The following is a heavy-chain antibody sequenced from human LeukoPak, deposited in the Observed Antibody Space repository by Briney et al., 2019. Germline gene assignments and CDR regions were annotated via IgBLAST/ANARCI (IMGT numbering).Heavy chain of an antibody. CDR3: AGFGELYAFDI. Sequence: GGSLRLSCAASGFTFSGSAMHWVRQASGKGLEWVGRIRSKANSYATAYAASVKGRFTISRDDSKNTAYLQMNSLKTEDTAVYYCAGFGELYAFDIWGQGTMVTVSS. CDR1: GFTFSGSA. J-gene: IGHJ3*02. V-gene: IGHV3-73*01. CDR2: IRSKANSYAT. D-gene: IGHD3-10*01.